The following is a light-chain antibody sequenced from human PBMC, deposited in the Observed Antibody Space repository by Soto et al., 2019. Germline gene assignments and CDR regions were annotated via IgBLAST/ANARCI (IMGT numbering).Light chain of an antibody. CDR1: QSVTSSY. CDR2: GAS. J-gene: IGKJ1*01. CDR3: QQYGSSPPWT. V-gene: IGKV3-20*01. Sequence: EIVLTQSPGTLSLSPGEGATLCCRASQSVTSSYLAWFQQKPGQAPRLLIYGASSRATGIPDRFSGSGSGTDFTLSISRLEPEDFAVYYCQQYGSSPPWTFGQGTKVEIK.